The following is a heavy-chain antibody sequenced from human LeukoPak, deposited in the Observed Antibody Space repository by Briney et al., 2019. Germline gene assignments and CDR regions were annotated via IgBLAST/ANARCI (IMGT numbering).Heavy chain of an antibody. D-gene: IGHD5-12*01. CDR2: ISYDGSNK. Sequence: PGRSLRLSCAASGFTFSSYGMHWVRQAPGEGLEWVAVISYDGSNKYYADSVKGRFTISRDNSKNTLYLQMNSLRAEDTAVYYCAKDRGEVAYYYYGMDVWGQGTTVTVSS. J-gene: IGHJ6*02. CDR1: GFTFSSYG. CDR3: AKDRGEVAYYYYGMDV. V-gene: IGHV3-30*18.